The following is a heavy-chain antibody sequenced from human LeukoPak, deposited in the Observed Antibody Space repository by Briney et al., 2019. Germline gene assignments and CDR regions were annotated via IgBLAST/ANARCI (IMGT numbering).Heavy chain of an antibody. CDR2: IIPILGIA. V-gene: IGHV1-69*04. Sequence: GASVKVSCKASGGTFSSYAISWVRQAPGQGLEWLGRIIPILGIANYPQKFQGRVTITADKSTSTAYVELSSLRSDDTAVYYCAGSPAPGVAVAASLDYWGQGTLVTVSS. J-gene: IGHJ4*02. D-gene: IGHD6-19*01. CDR3: AGSPAPGVAVAASLDY. CDR1: GGTFSSYA.